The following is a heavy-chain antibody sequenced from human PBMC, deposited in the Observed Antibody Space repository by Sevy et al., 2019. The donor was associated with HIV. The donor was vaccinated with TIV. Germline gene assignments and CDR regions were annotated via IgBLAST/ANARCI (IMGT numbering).Heavy chain of an antibody. CDR1: GFTFSDYY. CDR2: ISSSGSTI. J-gene: IGHJ4*02. V-gene: IGHV3-11*01. D-gene: IGHD6-13*01. Sequence: GGSLRLSCAASGFTFSDYYMSWIRQAPGKWLEWVSYISSSGSTIYYADSVKGRFTISRDNAKNSLYLQMNSLRAEDMAVYYCAGSIAAAGKAAYWGQGTLVTVSS. CDR3: AGSIAAAGKAAY.